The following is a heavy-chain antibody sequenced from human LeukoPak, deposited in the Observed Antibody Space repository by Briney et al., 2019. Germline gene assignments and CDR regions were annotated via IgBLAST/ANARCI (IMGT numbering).Heavy chain of an antibody. CDR1: GDSISRNSVA. D-gene: IGHD3-16*01. Sequence: SQTLSLTCAISGDSISRNSVAWNWIRQSPSRGLEWLGRTYYRSKWYDDYAVSVKSRITITPDTSKNQFSLQLNSVTPEDTAVYYCARWGHGLARFDYWGQGTLVTVSS. CDR3: ARWGHGLARFDY. J-gene: IGHJ4*02. V-gene: IGHV6-1*01. CDR2: TYYRSKWYD.